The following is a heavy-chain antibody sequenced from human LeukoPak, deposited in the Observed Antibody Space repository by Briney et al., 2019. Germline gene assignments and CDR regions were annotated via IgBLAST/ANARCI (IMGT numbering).Heavy chain of an antibody. Sequence: GGSLRPSCAASGFTFDDYAMHWVRQAPGKGLEWVSGISWNSGSIGYADSVKGRFTISRDNAKNSLYLQMNSLRAEDTALYYCAKDLVSEVTYYYYSGMDVWGQGTTVTVSS. CDR2: ISWNSGSI. D-gene: IGHD2-21*02. CDR1: GFTFDDYA. CDR3: AKDLVSEVTYYYYSGMDV. V-gene: IGHV3-9*01. J-gene: IGHJ6*02.